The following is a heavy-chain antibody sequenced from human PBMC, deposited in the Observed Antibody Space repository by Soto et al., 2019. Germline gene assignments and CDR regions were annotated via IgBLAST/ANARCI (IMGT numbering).Heavy chain of an antibody. D-gene: IGHD2-15*01. V-gene: IGHV4-39*01. Sequence: QLQLQESGPGLVKPSETLSLSCTVSGGSISRDSYYWIWIRQPPGKGLEWIGSVYYTGSTHYNPSLKSRATISVDTSNNNFSLRLTSLTAAETAVYYCRWSSGLNDLDYGGQGTLVTVSS. CDR1: GGSISRDSYY. CDR2: VYYTGST. J-gene: IGHJ4*02. CDR3: RWSSGLNDLDY.